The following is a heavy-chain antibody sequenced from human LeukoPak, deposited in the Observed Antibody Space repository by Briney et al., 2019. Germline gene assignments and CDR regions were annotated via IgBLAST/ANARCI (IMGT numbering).Heavy chain of an antibody. CDR3: ARDPATVVTRGADY. CDR1: GYTFSRYY. CDR2: INPSGGST. Sequence: ASVKVSCKASGYTFSRYYMHWVRQAPGQGLEWMGIINPSGGSTSYAQKFQGRVTMTRDTSTRIVYMELSSLRSDDTALYYCARDPATVVTRGADYWGQGTLVTVSS. J-gene: IGHJ4*02. D-gene: IGHD4-23*01. V-gene: IGHV1-46*01.